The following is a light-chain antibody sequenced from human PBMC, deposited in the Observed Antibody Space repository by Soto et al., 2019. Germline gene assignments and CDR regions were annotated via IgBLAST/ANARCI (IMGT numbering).Light chain of an antibody. Sequence: EIVMTQSPATLSVSPGERATLSCRASQSVSSNLAWYQQKPGQAPRLLIYGASIRATGIPARFSGSGSGTKVPPTNSSLQFEDFAVYYCQQYNNRLPFGRGTKVEIK. J-gene: IGKJ4*01. CDR2: GAS. V-gene: IGKV3D-15*01. CDR3: QQYNNRLP. CDR1: QSVSSN.